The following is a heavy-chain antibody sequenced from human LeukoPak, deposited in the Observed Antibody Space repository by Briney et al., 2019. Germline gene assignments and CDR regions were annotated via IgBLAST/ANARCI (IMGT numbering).Heavy chain of an antibody. V-gene: IGHV3-30*03. Sequence: GGSLRLSCAASGFIFSNDAMHWVRQAPGKGLEWVAIISNDGSRKYYAHSVEGRFTISRDNSKNTLYLQMDSLRAEDTAVYYCARDRAWNYFDYWGQGTLVTVSS. CDR3: ARDRAWNYFDY. CDR2: ISNDGSRK. D-gene: IGHD3-3*01. CDR1: GFIFSNDA. J-gene: IGHJ4*02.